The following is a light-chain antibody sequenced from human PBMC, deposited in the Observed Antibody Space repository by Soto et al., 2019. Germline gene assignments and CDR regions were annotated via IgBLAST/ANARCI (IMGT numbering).Light chain of an antibody. CDR2: AAS. CDR1: QSIYSS. J-gene: IGKJ2*01. CDR3: QQSYSAPYT. V-gene: IGKV1-39*01. Sequence: DIQMTQSPSSLSASVGDRVTITCRASQSIYSSLNWYHQKPGKAPKLLIYAASNLQSGVPSRFSGSGSGTDFTLSISSLQPEHFATYYGQQSYSAPYTFGQGTKLEI.